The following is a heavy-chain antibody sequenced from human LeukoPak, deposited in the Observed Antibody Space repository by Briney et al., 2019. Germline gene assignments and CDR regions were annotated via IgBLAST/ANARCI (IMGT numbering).Heavy chain of an antibody. J-gene: IGHJ4*02. V-gene: IGHV3-23*01. CDR3: ANEVRPNDY. CDR1: GFTSSSYA. CDR2: IDISGGST. D-gene: IGHD4/OR15-4a*01. Sequence: GGSLRLSCAASGFTSSSYAMTWVRQAPGKGLEWVSSIDISGGSTYYADSVKGRFTISRDNSKNTLYLQMNSLRGEDTALYFCANEVRPNDYWGQGTLVTVSS.